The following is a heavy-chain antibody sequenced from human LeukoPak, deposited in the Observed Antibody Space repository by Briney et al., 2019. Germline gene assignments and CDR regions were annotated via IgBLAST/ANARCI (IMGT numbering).Heavy chain of an antibody. D-gene: IGHD4-17*01. Sequence: PGGSLRLSCAASGFTFSSYAMHWVRQAPGKGLXXXAVISYDGSNKYYADSVKGRFTISRDNSKNTLYLQMNSLRAEDTAVYYCASDKDYGDYDYWGQGTLVTVSS. CDR2: ISYDGSNK. J-gene: IGHJ4*02. CDR1: GFTFSSYA. V-gene: IGHV3-30-3*01. CDR3: ASDKDYGDYDY.